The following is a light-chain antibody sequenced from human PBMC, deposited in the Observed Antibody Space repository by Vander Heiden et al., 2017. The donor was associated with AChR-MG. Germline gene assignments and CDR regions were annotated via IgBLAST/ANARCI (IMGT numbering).Light chain of an antibody. CDR3: LQGTHWPPWT. V-gene: IGKV2-30*02. CDR1: QSLAHSDGNTY. J-gene: IGKJ1*01. Sequence: DVEMTQSPHSLSVTLGQPASISCRSSQSLAHSDGNTYLNWFHQRPGQPPRRLIYKVSNRDSGVPDRFSGSGSGTDFTLKISRVEAEDVGVYYCLQGTHWPPWTFGQGTKVEIK. CDR2: KVS.